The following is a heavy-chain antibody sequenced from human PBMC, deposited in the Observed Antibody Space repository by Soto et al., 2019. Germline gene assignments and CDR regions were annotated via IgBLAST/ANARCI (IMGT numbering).Heavy chain of an antibody. V-gene: IGHV1-18*01. CDR2: ISAYNGNT. D-gene: IGHD2-2*01. Sequence: ASVKVSCKASGYTFTSYGISWVRQAPGQGLEWMGWISAYNGNTNYTQKLQGRVTMTTDTSTSTAYMELRSLRSDDTAVYYCARGGCSSTSCYGGFDYWGQGTLVTVSS. CDR1: GYTFTSYG. CDR3: ARGGCSSTSCYGGFDY. J-gene: IGHJ4*02.